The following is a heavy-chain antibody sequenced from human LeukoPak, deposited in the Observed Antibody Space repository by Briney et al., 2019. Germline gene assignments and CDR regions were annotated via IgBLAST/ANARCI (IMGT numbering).Heavy chain of an antibody. J-gene: IGHJ1*01. D-gene: IGHD2-21*02. Sequence: ASVKVSCKASGGTFSSYSISWVRQAPGQGLEWMGIINPSGGSTSYAQKFQGRVTMTRDTSTSTVYMELSSLRSEDTAVYYCARDGRNIVVVTAMDWGQGTLVTVSS. CDR3: ARDGRNIVVVTAMD. CDR1: GGTFSSYS. V-gene: IGHV1-46*01. CDR2: INPSGGST.